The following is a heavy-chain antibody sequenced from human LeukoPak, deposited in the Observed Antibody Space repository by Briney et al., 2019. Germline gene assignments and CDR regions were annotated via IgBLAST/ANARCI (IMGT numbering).Heavy chain of an antibody. D-gene: IGHD3-3*01. CDR1: GSTFSSYW. CDR2: IKQDGSEK. CDR3: ARDLAYYDFWSGYYNWFDP. V-gene: IGHV3-7*03. J-gene: IGHJ5*02. Sequence: GGSLRLSCAASGSTFSSYWMSWVRQAPGKGLEWVANIKQDGSEKYYVDSVKGRFTISRDNAKNSLYLQMNSLRAEDTAVYYCARDLAYYDFWSGYYNWFDPWGQGTLVTVSS.